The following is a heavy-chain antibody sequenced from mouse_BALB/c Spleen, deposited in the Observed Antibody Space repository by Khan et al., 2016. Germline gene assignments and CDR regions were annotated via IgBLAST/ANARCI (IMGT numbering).Heavy chain of an antibody. CDR2: IFPSDSYT. CDR1: GYTFTSYW. J-gene: IGHJ3*01. V-gene: IGHV1-69*02. CDR3: TRGESTMIRGFAY. D-gene: IGHD2-4*01. Sequence: QVQLQQPGAELVRPGASVKLSCKASGYTFTSYWINWMKQRPGQGLEWIGTIFPSDSYTNYNQKFKDKATLTVDRSSSTAYMQLSSPTSEDSAIYYCTRGESTMIRGFAYWGQGTLVTVSA.